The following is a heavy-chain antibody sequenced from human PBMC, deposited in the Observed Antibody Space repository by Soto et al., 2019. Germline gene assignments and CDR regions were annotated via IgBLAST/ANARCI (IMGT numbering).Heavy chain of an antibody. Sequence: QLQLQESGPGLVKPSETLSLTCTVSGGSISSSSYYWGWIRQPPGKGLEWIGSIYYSGSTYYNPSLNSRVTLSVDTSKNQFPLKLSSVTAADTAVYYCARHGTDYYDSSGYYCSPYYFDYWGQGTLVTVSS. D-gene: IGHD3-22*01. CDR2: IYYSGST. CDR3: ARHGTDYYDSSGYYCSPYYFDY. CDR1: GGSISSSSYY. V-gene: IGHV4-39*01. J-gene: IGHJ4*02.